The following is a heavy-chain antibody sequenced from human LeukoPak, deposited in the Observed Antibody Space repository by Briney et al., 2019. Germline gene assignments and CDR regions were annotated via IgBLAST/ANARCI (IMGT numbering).Heavy chain of an antibody. Sequence: SETLSLTCTVSGGSISSYYWSWVRQPPGKGLEWIGEIYHSGSTNYNPSLKSRVTISVDKSKNQFSLKLTSVTAADTAVYYCARIGNYYFDYWGQGTLVTVSS. V-gene: IGHV4-4*02. D-gene: IGHD1-1*01. CDR3: ARIGNYYFDY. CDR2: IYHSGST. J-gene: IGHJ4*02. CDR1: GGSISSYY.